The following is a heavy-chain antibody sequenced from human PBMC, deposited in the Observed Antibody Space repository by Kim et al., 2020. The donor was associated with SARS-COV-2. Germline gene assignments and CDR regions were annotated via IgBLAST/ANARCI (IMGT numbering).Heavy chain of an antibody. Sequence: GGSLRLSCAASGFLFDGSDIHWVRQASGKGLEWVGRIKTKPENYATAFAASVRGRFTISRDDSKTTAYLQMSRLKTEDTATYYCSRRYHDILTGPRDGLDVWGQGTTVTVSS. V-gene: IGHV3-73*01. CDR1: GFLFDGSD. D-gene: IGHD3-9*01. CDR2: IKTKPENYAT. J-gene: IGHJ6*02. CDR3: SRRYHDILTGPRDGLDV.